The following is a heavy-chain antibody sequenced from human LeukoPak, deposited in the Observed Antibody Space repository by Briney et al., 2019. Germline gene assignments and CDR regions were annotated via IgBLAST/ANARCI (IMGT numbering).Heavy chain of an antibody. D-gene: IGHD2-2*01. CDR1: GFTFSNAW. CDR3: AREGYQLPDYYYYGMDV. J-gene: IGHJ6*02. V-gene: IGHV3-21*01. CDR2: ISSSSSHI. Sequence: GGSLRLSCAASGFTFSNAWMSWVRQAPGKGLGWVSSISSSSSHIYYADSVKGRFTISRDNAKNSLYLQMNSLRAEDTAVYYCAREGYQLPDYYYYGMDVWGQGTTVTVSS.